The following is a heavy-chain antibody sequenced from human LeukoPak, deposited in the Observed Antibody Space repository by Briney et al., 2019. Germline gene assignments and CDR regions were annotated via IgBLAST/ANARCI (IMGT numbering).Heavy chain of an antibody. D-gene: IGHD6-19*01. CDR1: GGSISSSSYY. V-gene: IGHV4-39*07. Sequence: SETLSLTCTVSGGSISSSSYYWGWIRQPPGKGLEWIGSIYYSGSTYYNPSLKSRVTISVDTSKNQFSLKLSSVTAADTAVYYCARARGTMYSSGWFANHWGQGTLVTVSS. J-gene: IGHJ5*02. CDR2: IYYSGST. CDR3: ARARGTMYSSGWFANH.